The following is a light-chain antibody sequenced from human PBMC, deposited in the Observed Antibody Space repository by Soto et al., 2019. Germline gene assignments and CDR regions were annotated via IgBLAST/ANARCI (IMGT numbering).Light chain of an antibody. CDR1: SSDVGGYNY. J-gene: IGLJ2*01. Sequence: QSVLTQPASVSGSPGQSITISCTVTSSDVGGYNYVSWYQQHPGKAPKLMIYEVSDRPSGVSNRFSGSKSGNTASLTISGLQAEDEADYYCSSYTSSSTLSVVFGGGTKVTVL. V-gene: IGLV2-14*01. CDR3: SSYTSSSTLSVV. CDR2: EVS.